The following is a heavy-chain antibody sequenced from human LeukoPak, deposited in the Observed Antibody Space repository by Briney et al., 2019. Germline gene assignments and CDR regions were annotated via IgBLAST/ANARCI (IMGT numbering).Heavy chain of an antibody. J-gene: IGHJ6*03. CDR2: IHHSGTT. CDR1: GYSISSGYY. Sequence: SETLSLTCTVSGYSISSGYYWGWIRQPPGKGLEWIGSIHHSGTTYYNPSLKSRVTISVDTSKNQFSLKLSSVTAADTAVYYCAALEFKYYYYMDVWGKGTTVTVSS. CDR3: AALEFKYYYYMDV. V-gene: IGHV4-38-2*02. D-gene: IGHD3-10*01.